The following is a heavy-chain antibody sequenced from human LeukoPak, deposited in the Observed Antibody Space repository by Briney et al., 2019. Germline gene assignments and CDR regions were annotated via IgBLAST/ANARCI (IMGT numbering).Heavy chain of an antibody. D-gene: IGHD3-10*01. V-gene: IGHV1-2*06. CDR1: GYTFTGYY. CDR3: ARGPGLLWFGELLSY. CDR2: INPNSGGT. J-gene: IGHJ4*02. Sequence: ASVKVSCKASGYTFTGYYMHWVRQAPGQGLEWMGRINPNSGGTNYAQKFQGRVTMTRDTSISTAYMELSRLRSDDTAVYYCARGPGLLWFGELLSYWGQGTLVTVSS.